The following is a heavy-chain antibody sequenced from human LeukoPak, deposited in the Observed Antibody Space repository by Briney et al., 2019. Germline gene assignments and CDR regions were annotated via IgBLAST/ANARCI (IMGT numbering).Heavy chain of an antibody. V-gene: IGHV3-30*18. CDR1: GFTFSNDW. CDR2: ISHDGGNK. D-gene: IGHD5-24*01. Sequence: GGSLRLSCAASGFTFSNDWMNWVRQAPGKGLEWVAVISHDGGNKYYADSVKGRFTISRDNSRNTLYLQMNSLRAEDTAVYYCAKGVWMATRTSADYWGQGTLVTVSS. J-gene: IGHJ4*02. CDR3: AKGVWMATRTSADY.